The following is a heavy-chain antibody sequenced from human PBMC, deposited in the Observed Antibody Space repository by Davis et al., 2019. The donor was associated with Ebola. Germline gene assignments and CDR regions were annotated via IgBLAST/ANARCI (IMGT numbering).Heavy chain of an antibody. Sequence: PSETLSLTCTVSGGSISSYYWSWIRQPPGKGLEWIGYIYYSGSTNYNPSLKSRVTISVDTSKNQFSLKLSSVTAADTAVYYCARAGRWLQSAYYYGMDVWGQGTTVTVSS. D-gene: IGHD5-24*01. J-gene: IGHJ6*02. CDR2: IYYSGST. CDR1: GGSISSYY. CDR3: ARAGRWLQSAYYYGMDV. V-gene: IGHV4-59*01.